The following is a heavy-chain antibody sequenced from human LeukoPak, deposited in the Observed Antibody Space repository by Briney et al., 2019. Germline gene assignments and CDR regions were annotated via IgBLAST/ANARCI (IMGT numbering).Heavy chain of an antibody. V-gene: IGHV3-48*02. Sequence: GGSLRLSCAASGFTFSSHTMNWVRQAPGKGLEWVSSISSTSNTIYYADSVKGRFTISRDNAKNSLYLQMNSLRDEDTAVYYCVRARGVDYWGQGTLVTVAS. CDR1: GFTFSSHT. J-gene: IGHJ4*02. CDR2: ISSTSNTI. CDR3: VRARGVDY.